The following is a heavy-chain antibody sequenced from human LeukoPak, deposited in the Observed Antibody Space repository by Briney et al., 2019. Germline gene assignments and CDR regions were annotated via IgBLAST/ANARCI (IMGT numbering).Heavy chain of an antibody. CDR2: INPNSGAT. Sequence: ASVKVSCKASGYTFTGYYMHWVRQAPGQGLEWMGWINPNSGATNYTQNFQGRVTMTRDTSISTAYMELSSLRSEDTAVYYCARDSLYYYDSSGYYPGFDYWGQGTLVTVSS. CDR1: GYTFTGYY. J-gene: IGHJ4*02. V-gene: IGHV1-2*02. D-gene: IGHD3-22*01. CDR3: ARDSLYYYDSSGYYPGFDY.